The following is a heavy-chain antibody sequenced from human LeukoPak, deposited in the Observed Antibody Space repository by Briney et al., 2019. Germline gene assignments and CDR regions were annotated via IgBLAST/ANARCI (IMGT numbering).Heavy chain of an antibody. D-gene: IGHD1-14*01. V-gene: IGHV3-33*01. CDR3: ERGGYNFDY. J-gene: IGHJ4*02. Sequence: PGRSLRLSCAASGFTFSSYGMHWVRQAPGKGLEWVAFIWNDGTNIYYVDSVKGRFSISRDNSKNTLYLEMNSLRVEDTAVYYCERGGYNFDYWGQGTLVTVSS. CDR1: GFTFSSYG. CDR2: IWNDGTNI.